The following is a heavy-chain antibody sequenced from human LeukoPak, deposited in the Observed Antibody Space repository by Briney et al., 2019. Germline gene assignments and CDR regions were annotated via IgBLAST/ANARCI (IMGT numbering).Heavy chain of an antibody. CDR2: MNPNSGNT. J-gene: IGHJ3*02. CDR1: GYTFTSYD. V-gene: IGHV1-8*03. CDR3: ARDFSSTSSDAFDI. Sequence: ASVKVSCKASGYTFTSYDINWVRQATGQGLEWMGWMNPNSGNTGYAQKFQGRVTITRNTSISTAYMELRSLRSDDTAVYYCARDFSSTSSDAFDIWGQGTMVTVSS. D-gene: IGHD2-2*01.